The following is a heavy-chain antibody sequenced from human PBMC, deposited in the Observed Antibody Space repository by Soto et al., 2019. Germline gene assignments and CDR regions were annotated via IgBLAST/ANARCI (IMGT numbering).Heavy chain of an antibody. V-gene: IGHV4-4*02. CDR1: GAFISRSNW. J-gene: IGHJ6*02. CDR3: ARGGYDFWSDYPGSLSQSYGLDV. D-gene: IGHD3-3*01. Sequence: PSETLSLTCAVSGAFISRSNWWSWVRQTPGKGLEWIGVIYYTGNTNYNPSLKSRVTISIDKSKNQFSLMMTSVTAADTAVYYCARGGYDFWSDYPGSLSQSYGLDVWGRGTTVTVSS. CDR2: IYYTGNT.